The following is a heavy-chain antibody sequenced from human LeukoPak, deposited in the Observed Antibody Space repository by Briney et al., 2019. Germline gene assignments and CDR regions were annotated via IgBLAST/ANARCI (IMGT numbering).Heavy chain of an antibody. CDR3: ATKKWLDC. V-gene: IGHV3-30*14. Sequence: GGSLRLSCAASGFTFSSYAMHWVRQAPGQGLEGVAVISYDGSNKYYADSVKGRFTISRENSKNAVLLQRNSLSGEDTAVFCCATKKWLDCWGQGTLVTVSS. J-gene: IGHJ4*02. CDR2: ISYDGSNK. CDR1: GFTFSSYA. D-gene: IGHD5-12*01.